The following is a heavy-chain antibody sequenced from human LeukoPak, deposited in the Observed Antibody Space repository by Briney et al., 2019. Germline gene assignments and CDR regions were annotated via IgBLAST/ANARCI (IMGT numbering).Heavy chain of an antibody. CDR3: ARQNYDSSGYPPYFDY. J-gene: IGHJ4*02. CDR2: KFYSGST. Sequence: SETLSLTCTVSGGSISTYYWSRIRQPPGKGLEWIGYKFYSGSTNYNPSLKSRVTISVDTSKNQLSLKLSSVTAADTAVYYCARQNYDSSGYPPYFDYWGQGIPVTVSS. V-gene: IGHV4-59*08. D-gene: IGHD3-22*01. CDR1: GGSISTYY.